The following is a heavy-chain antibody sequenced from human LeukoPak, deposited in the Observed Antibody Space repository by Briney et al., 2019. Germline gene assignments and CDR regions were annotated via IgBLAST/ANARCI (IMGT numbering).Heavy chain of an antibody. CDR3: AREGQLVNAFDY. CDR1: GFTFGSYG. V-gene: IGHV3-30*03. J-gene: IGHJ4*02. D-gene: IGHD6-6*01. CDR2: ISYDGSNK. Sequence: GGSLRLSCAASGFTFGSYGMHWVRQAPGKGLEWVAVISYDGSNKYYADSVKGRFTISRDNSKNTLYLQMNSLRAEDTAVYYCAREGQLVNAFDYWGQGTLVTVSS.